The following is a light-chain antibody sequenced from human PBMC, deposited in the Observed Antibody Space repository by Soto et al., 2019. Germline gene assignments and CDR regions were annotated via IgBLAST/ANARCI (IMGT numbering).Light chain of an antibody. J-gene: IGKJ2*02. CDR2: GTS. Sequence: EIVMTQSPATLSVSPGEGATLSCRASQNVSSNLAWYQQKPGQAPMLLIYGTSTRATGLRATGIPARFSGGGSGTEFTLTISSLQSEDFAVYYCQQYNNWPCTFGQGTKLEIK. V-gene: IGKV3-15*01. CDR3: QQYNNWPCT. CDR1: QNVSSN.